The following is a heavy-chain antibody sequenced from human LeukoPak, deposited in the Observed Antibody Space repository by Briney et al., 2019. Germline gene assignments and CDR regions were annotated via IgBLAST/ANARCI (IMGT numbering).Heavy chain of an antibody. J-gene: IGHJ4*02. CDR1: GFTFSSYS. D-gene: IGHD6-13*01. Sequence: GGSLRLSCAASGFTFSSYSMNWVRQAPGKGLEWVSSISSSSSYIYYADSVKGRFTISRDNAKNSLYLQMNSLRAEDTAVYYCARDPSSSSWYGYYFDYWGQGTLVTVSS. V-gene: IGHV3-21*01. CDR3: ARDPSSSSWYGYYFDY. CDR2: ISSSSSYI.